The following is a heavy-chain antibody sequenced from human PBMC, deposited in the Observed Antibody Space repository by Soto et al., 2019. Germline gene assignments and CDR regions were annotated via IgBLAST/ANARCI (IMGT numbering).Heavy chain of an antibody. V-gene: IGHV1-2*02. J-gene: IGHJ4*01. CDR1: GYTFSGRY. CDR2: INHNSGGT. Sequence: AGVNVSCKASGYTFSGRYMHWLLHAPGHGLEWMRGINHNSGGTNYGQKFEGRVTMTRDTSNSTAYMELSRLRSDDTAVYYCARSMVRGVIGAFDYWGQGXMVTVYS. D-gene: IGHD3-10*01. CDR3: ARSMVRGVIGAFDY.